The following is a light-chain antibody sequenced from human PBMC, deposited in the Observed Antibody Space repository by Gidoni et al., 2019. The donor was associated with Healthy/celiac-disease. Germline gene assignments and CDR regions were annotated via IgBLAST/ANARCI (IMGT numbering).Light chain of an antibody. Sequence: DIQITQSPSSLSASVAGRVTITCRASQSISTYLNWYQQKPGKAPKLLIYAASSLQSGVPSRFSGSGSGTDFTLTISSLQPEDFATYYCQQSYSTRLTFGGGTKVEIK. V-gene: IGKV1-39*01. CDR3: QQSYSTRLT. CDR1: QSISTY. J-gene: IGKJ4*01. CDR2: AAS.